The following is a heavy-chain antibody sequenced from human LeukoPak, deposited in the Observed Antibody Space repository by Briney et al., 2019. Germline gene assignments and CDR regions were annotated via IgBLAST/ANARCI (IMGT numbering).Heavy chain of an antibody. V-gene: IGHV3-48*01. CDR2: ISESGSDV. J-gene: IGHJ4*02. Sequence: GGSLRLSCAAAGFTFSSYDMNWVRQAPGKGPEWVSFISESGSDVYYRDSVKGRFTISRDNAKNLLYLQMDSLRVEDTAVYFCARDRPLDYWGQGTLVTVSS. CDR1: GFTFSSYD. CDR3: ARDRPLDY.